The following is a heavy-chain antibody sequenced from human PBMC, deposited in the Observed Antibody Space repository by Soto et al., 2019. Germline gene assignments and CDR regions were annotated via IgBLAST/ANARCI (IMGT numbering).Heavy chain of an antibody. V-gene: IGHV3-23*01. D-gene: IGHD1-1*01. J-gene: IGHJ5*02. Sequence: EVQLLESGGGLVQPGGSLRLSCAASGFTFSSYAMSWVRQAPGKGLEWVSAISGSGGSTYYADSVKGRFTISRDNSKNTLYLQMNSLRAEDTAVYYCAKLPEIGIFGRVERVWFDPWGQGTLVTVSS. CDR1: GFTFSSYA. CDR2: ISGSGGST. CDR3: AKLPEIGIFGRVERVWFDP.